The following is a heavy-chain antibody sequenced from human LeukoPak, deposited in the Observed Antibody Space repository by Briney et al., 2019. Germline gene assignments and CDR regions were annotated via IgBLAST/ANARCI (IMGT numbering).Heavy chain of an antibody. CDR3: ARGSAAAGIDY. CDR2: INHSGNT. V-gene: IGHV4-34*01. J-gene: IGHJ4*02. CDR1: GGSFSGYY. D-gene: IGHD6-13*01. Sequence: SETLSLTCAVYGGSFSGYYWSWIRQPPGKGLEWIGEINHSGNTNYNPSLKSRVTISVDTSKNQFSLKLSSVTAADTAVYYCARGSAAAGIDYWGQGTLVTVSS.